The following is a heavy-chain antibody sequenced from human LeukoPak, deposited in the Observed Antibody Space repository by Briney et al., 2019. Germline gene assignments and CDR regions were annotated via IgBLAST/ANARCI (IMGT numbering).Heavy chain of an antibody. CDR2: ISYDGSNK. J-gene: IGHJ4*02. CDR3: ARDQRSQFGLDY. Sequence: GGSLRLSCAASGFTFSSYAMHWVRQAPGKGLEWVAVISYDGSNKYYADSVKGRFTISRDNSKNTLYLQMSSLRAEDTAVYYCARDQRSQFGLDYWGQGTLVTVSS. V-gene: IGHV3-30-3*01. D-gene: IGHD3-16*01. CDR1: GFTFSSYA.